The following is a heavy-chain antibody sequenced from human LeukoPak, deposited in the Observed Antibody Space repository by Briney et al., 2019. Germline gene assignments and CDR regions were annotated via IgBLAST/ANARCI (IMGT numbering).Heavy chain of an antibody. CDR1: GGSISSYY. CDR3: AKSDSGSNHFDY. Sequence: PSETLSLTCTVSGGSISSYYWSWIRQPAGKRLEWIGRIYSSGTTDYNPSLKSRVIMSVDTSKNQFTLKLSSVSAADTAVYYCAKSDSGSNHFDYWGQGTLVSVSS. D-gene: IGHD3-10*01. CDR2: IYSSGTT. V-gene: IGHV4-4*07. J-gene: IGHJ4*02.